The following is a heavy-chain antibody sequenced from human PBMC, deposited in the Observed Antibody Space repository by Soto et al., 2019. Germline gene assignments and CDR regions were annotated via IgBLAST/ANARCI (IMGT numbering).Heavy chain of an antibody. CDR3: ARHEGVLRGSLNWFDP. D-gene: IGHD3-10*01. CDR1: GGSIVTNYY. J-gene: IGHJ5*02. V-gene: IGHV4-39*01. Sequence: SETLSLTCPFSGGSIVTNYYWGWIRQPPGKGLEWIGNIFHSGNTYYNSSLKSRVTISVDTSKNQFSLELKSVTAADTAVYYCARHEGVLRGSLNWFDPWGQGTLVTVSS. CDR2: IFHSGNT.